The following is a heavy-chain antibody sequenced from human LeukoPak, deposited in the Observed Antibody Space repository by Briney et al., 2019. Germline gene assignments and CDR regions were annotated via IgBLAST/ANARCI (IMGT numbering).Heavy chain of an antibody. J-gene: IGHJ4*02. D-gene: IGHD3-22*01. V-gene: IGHV1-2*02. CDR3: AGLRRRNYYDSSFRFDY. CDR1: LYTFTGYY. Sequence: GASVKVSCKASLYTFTGYYMHGVRQAPGQGLEWMGWINPNSGGTNYAQKFQGRVTMTRDTSIRTAYMELSRLRSDVTALDYSAGLRRRNYYDSSFRFDYWGQGTLVTVSS. CDR2: INPNSGGT.